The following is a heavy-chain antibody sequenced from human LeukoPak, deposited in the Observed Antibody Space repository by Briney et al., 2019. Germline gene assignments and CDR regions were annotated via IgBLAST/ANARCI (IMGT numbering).Heavy chain of an antibody. J-gene: IGHJ5*02. D-gene: IGHD2-2*01. CDR2: INHSGST. Sequence: NPSETLSLTCAAYGGSFSGYYWSWIRQPPGKGLEWIGEINHSGSTNYNPSLKSRVTISVDTSKNQFSLKLSSVTAADTAVYYCVLVVPAAIGDNWFDPWGQGTLVTVSS. CDR1: GGSFSGYY. CDR3: VLVVPAAIGDNWFDP. V-gene: IGHV4-34*01.